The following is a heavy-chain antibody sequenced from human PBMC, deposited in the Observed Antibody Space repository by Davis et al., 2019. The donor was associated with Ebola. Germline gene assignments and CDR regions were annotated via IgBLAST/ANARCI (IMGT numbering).Heavy chain of an antibody. D-gene: IGHD1-26*01. CDR1: GGPISSGGYY. J-gene: IGHJ4*02. CDR2: INHSGST. CDR3: ARAVGGTHFDY. Sequence: PSETLSLTCTVSGGPISSGGYYWSWIRQPPGKGLEWIGEINHSGSTNYKPSLKSRVTMSVDTSKNQFSLNLSSVTAADTAVYYCARAVGGTHFDYWGQGTLVTVSS. V-gene: IGHV4-39*07.